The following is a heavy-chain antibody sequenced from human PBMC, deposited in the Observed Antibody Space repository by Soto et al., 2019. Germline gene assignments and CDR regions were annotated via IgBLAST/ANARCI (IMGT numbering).Heavy chain of an antibody. D-gene: IGHD5-18*01. V-gene: IGHV1-69*02. Sequence: SVKVSCKASGGTFSSYTISWVRQAPGQGLEWMGRIIPILGIANYAQKFQGRVTITADKSTSTAYMELSSLRSEDTAVYYCARADTAMVSWFDPWGQGTLVTSPQ. CDR3: ARADTAMVSWFDP. CDR2: IIPILGIA. CDR1: GGTFSSYT. J-gene: IGHJ5*02.